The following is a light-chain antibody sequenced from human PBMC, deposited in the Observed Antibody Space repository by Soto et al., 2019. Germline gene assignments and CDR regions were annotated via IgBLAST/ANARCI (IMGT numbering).Light chain of an antibody. CDR2: EVS. CDR3: SSYTSSSTLLAV. Sequence: QSALTQPASVSGSPGQSITISCTGTSSDVGGYNYVSWYQQHPGKAPKLMIYEVSNRPSGVSNRFSGSKSGNTASLTISGLQAEDEADYYCSSYTSSSTLLAVFGGGTKLTVL. V-gene: IGLV2-14*01. CDR1: SSDVGGYNY. J-gene: IGLJ2*01.